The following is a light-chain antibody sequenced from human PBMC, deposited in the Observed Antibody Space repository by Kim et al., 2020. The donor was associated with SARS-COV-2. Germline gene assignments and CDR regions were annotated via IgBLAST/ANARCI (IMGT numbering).Light chain of an antibody. J-gene: IGLJ3*02. CDR3: QTWGTGIRV. V-gene: IGLV4-69*01. CDR1: RGHHSYS. CDR2: LNSVGSH. Sequence: LTQTGTLTRGHHSYSVAGHQQGPEKGPRYWMKLNSVGSHGKGDGIPDRSAGSSPGAARHPTTSSRRSEDEADYYCQTWGTGIRVFGGGTKVTFL.